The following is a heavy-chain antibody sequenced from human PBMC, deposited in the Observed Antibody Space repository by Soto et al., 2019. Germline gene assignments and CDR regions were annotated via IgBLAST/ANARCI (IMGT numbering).Heavy chain of an antibody. J-gene: IGHJ4*02. Sequence: EVQLLESGGGLVQPGGSLRLSCAASGFTFSSYAMSWVRQAPGKGLEWVSAISGSGGTTYYADSVKGRFTISRDNSKNTLYLQMNSLRVEDTAVYYCARAVTGWYVVGPFDYWGQGTLVTVSS. V-gene: IGHV3-23*01. D-gene: IGHD6-19*01. CDR2: ISGSGGTT. CDR3: ARAVTGWYVVGPFDY. CDR1: GFTFSSYA.